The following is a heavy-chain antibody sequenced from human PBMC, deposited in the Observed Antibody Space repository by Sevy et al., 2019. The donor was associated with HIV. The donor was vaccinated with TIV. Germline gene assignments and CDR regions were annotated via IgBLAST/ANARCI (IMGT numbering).Heavy chain of an antibody. D-gene: IGHD4-17*01. Sequence: GGSLRLSCAASGFTFSTYWMTWVRQAPGTGLEWVANIKYDGSEKYYVDSVKGRFTISRDNANNSLYLKMNSLRAEDTAVYYFARDLAHGSEDYGDYYFDFWGQGTLVTVSS. CDR3: ARDLAHGSEDYGDYYFDF. J-gene: IGHJ4*02. V-gene: IGHV3-7*01. CDR1: GFTFSTYW. CDR2: IKYDGSEK.